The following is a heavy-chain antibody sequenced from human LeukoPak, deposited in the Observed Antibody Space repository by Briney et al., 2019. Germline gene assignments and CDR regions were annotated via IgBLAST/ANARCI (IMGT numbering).Heavy chain of an antibody. CDR2: IYYSGSP. D-gene: IGHD4/OR15-4a*01. CDR1: GGSISSSSYY. Sequence: SETLSLTCTVSGGSISSSSYYWGWVRQPPGKGLEWIGSIYYSGSPYYNPSLKSRVTISVDTSKKQFSLKLSSVTAADTAVYYCARRAGAYSHPYDYWGQGTLVTVSS. CDR3: ARRAGAYSHPYDY. V-gene: IGHV4-39*01. J-gene: IGHJ4*02.